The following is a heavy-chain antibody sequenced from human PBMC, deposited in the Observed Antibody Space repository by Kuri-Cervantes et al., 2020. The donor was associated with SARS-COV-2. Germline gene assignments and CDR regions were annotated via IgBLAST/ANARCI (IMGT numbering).Heavy chain of an antibody. Sequence: GGSLRLSCTASGFTFGDYAMSWVRQAPGKGLEWVGFIRSKAYGGTTEYAASVKGRFTISRDDSKSIAYLQMNSLKTEDSAMYFCTADLYISQRYNHDFWGRGTLVTVSS. D-gene: IGHD1-1*01. CDR1: GFTFGDYA. CDR3: TADLYISQRYNHDF. CDR2: IRSKAYGGTT. J-gene: IGHJ4*02. V-gene: IGHV3-49*04.